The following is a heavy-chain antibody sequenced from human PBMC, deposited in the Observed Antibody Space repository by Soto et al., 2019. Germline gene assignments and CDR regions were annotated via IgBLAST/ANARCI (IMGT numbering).Heavy chain of an antibody. V-gene: IGHV1-2*04. Sequence: ASVKVSCKASGYTFTGYYMHWVRQAPGQGLEWMGWINPNSGGTNYAQKFQGWVTMTRDTSISTAYMELSRLRSDDTAVYYCAREEAVAGFKFDPWGQGTLVTVSS. CDR3: AREEAVAGFKFDP. CDR2: INPNSGGT. J-gene: IGHJ5*02. CDR1: GYTFTGYY. D-gene: IGHD6-19*01.